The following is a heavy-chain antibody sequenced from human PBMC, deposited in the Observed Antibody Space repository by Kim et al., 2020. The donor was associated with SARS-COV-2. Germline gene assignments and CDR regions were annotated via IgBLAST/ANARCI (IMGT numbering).Heavy chain of an antibody. CDR1: GGSISSSSYY. CDR2: IFYSGST. J-gene: IGHJ5*02. CDR3: ARERVVELLWSRGEWFDP. V-gene: IGHV4-39*07. D-gene: IGHD3-10*01. Sequence: SETLSLTCTVSGGSISSSSYYWGWIRQPPGKGLEWIGSIFYSGSTYYNPSLKSRVTISVDTSKNQFSLKLSSVTAADTAVYYCARERVVELLWSRGEWFDPWGQGTLVTVSS.